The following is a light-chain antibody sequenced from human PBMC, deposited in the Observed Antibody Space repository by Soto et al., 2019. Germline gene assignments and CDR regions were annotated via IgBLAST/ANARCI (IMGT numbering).Light chain of an antibody. V-gene: IGLV1-40*01. CDR2: GNS. J-gene: IGLJ7*01. Sequence: QSVLTQPPSVSGAPGQRVTISCTGSSSNIGAGYDVHWYQQLPGTAPKLLIYGNSNRPSGVPDRFSGSKSGTSASLAITGLQAEDEADYYCQSCDSGLCGAVFGGGTLLAVL. CDR1: SSNIGAGYD. CDR3: QSCDSGLCGAV.